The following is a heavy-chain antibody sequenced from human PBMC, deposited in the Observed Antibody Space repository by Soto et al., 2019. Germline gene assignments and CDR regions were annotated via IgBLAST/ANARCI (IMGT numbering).Heavy chain of an antibody. CDR3: ARVRDSSSWYRDYYYGMDV. J-gene: IGHJ6*02. V-gene: IGHV6-1*01. CDR2: TYYRSKWYN. CDR1: VDSVSSNSAA. D-gene: IGHD6-13*01. Sequence: SQTLSLTCAISVDSVSSNSAAWNWIRQSPSRGLEWLGRTYYRSKWYNDYAVSVKSRITINPDTSKNQFSLQLNSVTPEDTAVYYCARVRDSSSWYRDYYYGMDVWSQGTTVTVSS.